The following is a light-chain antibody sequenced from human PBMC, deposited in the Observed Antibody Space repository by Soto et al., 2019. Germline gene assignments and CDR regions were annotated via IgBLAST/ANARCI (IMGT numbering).Light chain of an antibody. CDR1: QSVYSY. CDR2: DAT. V-gene: IGKV3-11*01. Sequence: EIGLSQSPSTLSLSPGERATLSCRASQSVYSYLAWYQQKPGQAPRLLIHDATNRATGIPARFSGSGSGTDFTLTIGSLEPEDFAVYYCQHRSKWPITFGQGTRLEIK. J-gene: IGKJ5*01. CDR3: QHRSKWPIT.